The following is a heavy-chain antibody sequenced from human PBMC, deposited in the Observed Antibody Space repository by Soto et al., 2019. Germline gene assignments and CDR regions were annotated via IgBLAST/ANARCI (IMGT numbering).Heavy chain of an antibody. Sequence: EVQLLESGGGLVQPGGSLRLSCAASGFTFSSSVMSWVRQAPGKGLEWVSSVSGSGGSTYYADSVKGRFTISRDNSKNTLYLQTNSLRAEDAAVYFCAKTREVGFSTFHYWGQGTLVTVSS. J-gene: IGHJ4*02. CDR1: GFTFSSSV. CDR2: VSGSGGST. V-gene: IGHV3-23*01. D-gene: IGHD1-26*01. CDR3: AKTREVGFSTFHY.